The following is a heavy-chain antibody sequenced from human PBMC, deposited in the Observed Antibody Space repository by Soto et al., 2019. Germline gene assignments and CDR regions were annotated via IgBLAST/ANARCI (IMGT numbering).Heavy chain of an antibody. CDR3: AKGVGDIVVVPAANYYYYGMDV. D-gene: IGHD2-2*01. V-gene: IGHV3-23*01. CDR2: ISGSGGST. J-gene: IGHJ6*02. CDR1: GFTFSSYA. Sequence: EVQLLESGGGLVQPGGSLRLSCAASGFTFSSYAMSWVRQAPGKGLEWVSAISGSGGSTYYADSVKGRFTISRDNSKNTLYLQMNSLRAEDTAVYYCAKGVGDIVVVPAANYYYYGMDVWGQGTTVTVSS.